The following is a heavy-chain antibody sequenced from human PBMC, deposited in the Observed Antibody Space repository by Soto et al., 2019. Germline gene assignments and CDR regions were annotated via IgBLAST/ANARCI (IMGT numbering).Heavy chain of an antibody. Sequence: SETLSLTCTVFGGSISSVGYYWSWIRQHPGKGLEWIGYIYYSGSTYYNPSLKSRVTISVDTSKNQFSLKLSSVTAADTAVYYCARYPRSGYDSSGYYYTGAFDIWGQGTMVTVSS. J-gene: IGHJ3*02. D-gene: IGHD3-22*01. CDR3: ARYPRSGYDSSGYYYTGAFDI. V-gene: IGHV4-31*03. CDR1: GGSISSVGYY. CDR2: IYYSGST.